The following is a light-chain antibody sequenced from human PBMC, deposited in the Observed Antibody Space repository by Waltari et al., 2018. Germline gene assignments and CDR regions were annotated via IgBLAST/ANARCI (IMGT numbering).Light chain of an antibody. CDR2: AAS. CDR3: QHNYNKPFT. J-gene: IGKJ3*01. CDR1: QKIYSN. Sequence: IQMTQSPSALSASVGERVTISCRASQKIYSNLAWYQQKPGKAPELLIYAASSLQSGIPSRFSGSGSGTDFTLTISSLQPEDSAAYYCQHNYNKPFTFGPGTKLDIK. V-gene: IGKV1-6*01.